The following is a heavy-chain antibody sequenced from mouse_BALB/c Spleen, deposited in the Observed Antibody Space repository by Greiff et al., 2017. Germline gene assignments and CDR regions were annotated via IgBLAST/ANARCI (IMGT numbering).Heavy chain of an antibody. D-gene: IGHD2-4*01. CDR1: GYTFTSYT. Sequence: QVQLQQSAAELARPGASVKMSCKASGYTFTSYTMHWVKQRPGQGLEWIGYINPSSGYTEYNQKFKDKTTLTADKSSSTAYMQLSSLTSEDSAVYYCARLMITTAFAYWGQGTLVTVSA. J-gene: IGHJ3*01. CDR3: ARLMITTAFAY. V-gene: IGHV1-4*02. CDR2: INPSSGYT.